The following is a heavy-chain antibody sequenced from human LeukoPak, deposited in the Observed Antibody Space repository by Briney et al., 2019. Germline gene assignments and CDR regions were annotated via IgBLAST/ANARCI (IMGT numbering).Heavy chain of an antibody. Sequence: PGGSLRLSCAASGFIFTSYSMNWVRQAPGKGLEWVSYISSPSTNIYYVDSVKGRFTISRDNAKNSLYLQMNSLRAEDTAVYYCARTGYSSGWHFDYWGQGTLVTVSS. CDR3: ARTGYSSGWHFDY. V-gene: IGHV3-48*04. CDR1: GFIFTSYS. J-gene: IGHJ4*02. D-gene: IGHD6-19*01. CDR2: ISSPSTNI.